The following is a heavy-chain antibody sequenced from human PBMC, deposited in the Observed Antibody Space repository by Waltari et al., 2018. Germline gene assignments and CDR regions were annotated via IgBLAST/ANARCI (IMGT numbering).Heavy chain of an antibody. Sequence: QVQLVESGGGVVQPGRSLRLSCAASGFTFSSYGMHWVRQAPGKGLEWVAVIWYDGSNKYYADSVKGRFTISRDNSKNTLYLQMNSLRAEDTAVYYCARSPTAANLYGDYPRYWGQGTLVTVSS. V-gene: IGHV3-33*01. CDR3: ARSPTAANLYGDYPRY. J-gene: IGHJ4*02. CDR1: GFTFSSYG. CDR2: IWYDGSNK. D-gene: IGHD4-17*01.